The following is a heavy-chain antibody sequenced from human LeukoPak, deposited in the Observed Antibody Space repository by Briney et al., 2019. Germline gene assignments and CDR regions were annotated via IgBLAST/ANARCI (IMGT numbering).Heavy chain of an antibody. CDR2: IKQDGSEK. CDR3: ARWLELMRNFDW. V-gene: IGHV3-7*01. CDR1: GFTFSDYW. D-gene: IGHD5-24*01. Sequence: GGSLRLPCVGSGFTFSDYWMSWVRPAPGKGREWVANIKQDGSEKDYVDALKGRFTISRDNAKNSLYLQMNSLRAEDTAVYYCARWLELMRNFDWWGQGTLVTVSS. J-gene: IGHJ4*02.